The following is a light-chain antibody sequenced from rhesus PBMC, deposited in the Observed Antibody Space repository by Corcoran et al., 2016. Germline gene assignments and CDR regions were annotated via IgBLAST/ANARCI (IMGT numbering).Light chain of an antibody. CDR3: QHGYGTPLYS. CDR1: QDITNN. Sequence: DIQMTQSPSSLSASIGDRVTITCQASQDITNNLAWYQQKPGKVPNLLIYQASTLNSGVPSRFSGSGSGTDFTLTISSLQPEDFASYYCQHGYGTPLYSFGQGTKVEIK. J-gene: IGKJ2*01. CDR2: QAS. V-gene: IGKV1-25*01.